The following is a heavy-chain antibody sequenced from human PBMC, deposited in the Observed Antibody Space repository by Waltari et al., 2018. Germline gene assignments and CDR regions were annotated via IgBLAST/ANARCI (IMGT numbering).Heavy chain of an antibody. V-gene: IGHV1-69-2*01. J-gene: IGHJ3*01. CDR2: VDSEDGET. Sequence: EVQLLQSGTELKKPGSTVKISCQVSGYRFTDYYIHWVQQAPGKGPQWMGLVDSEDGETIEAERFQGKVTITADTSTETAFMELSSLTSDDTAVYYCVTALGDRSSASRPFDVWGLGTLITVSS. CDR3: VTALGDRSSASRPFDV. CDR1: GYRFTDYY. D-gene: IGHD3-10*01.